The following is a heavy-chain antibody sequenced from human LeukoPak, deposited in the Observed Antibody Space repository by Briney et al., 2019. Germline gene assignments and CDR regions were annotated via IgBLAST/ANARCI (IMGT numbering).Heavy chain of an antibody. V-gene: IGHV3-23*01. CDR3: AKWPEGATPKFHH. J-gene: IGHJ4*02. CDR2: ISGSGGGT. D-gene: IGHD1-26*01. CDR1: GFTFSSYA. Sequence: GGSLRLSCAASGFTFSSYAMSWVRQAPGKGLEWVSTISGSGGGTYYADSVRGRFTISRDNSKNTLHLQMDSPRAEDTALYYCAKWPEGATPKFHHWGQGTLVTVSS.